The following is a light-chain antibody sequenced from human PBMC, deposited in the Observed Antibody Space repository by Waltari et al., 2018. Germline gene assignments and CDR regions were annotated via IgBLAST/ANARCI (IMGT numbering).Light chain of an antibody. J-gene: IGLJ3*02. CDR2: DVT. CDR3: CSYAGSYTWV. CDR1: TNDLGSYNY. V-gene: IGLV2-11*01. Sequence: SALTQPRSVSGSPGQSVTISCTGTTNDLGSYNYVSWYQQNPGKAPKLIILDVTKRPSGVPDRWSGAKSGNTASLTISGLRAEDEAEYYCCSYAGSYTWVFGGGTKLTVV.